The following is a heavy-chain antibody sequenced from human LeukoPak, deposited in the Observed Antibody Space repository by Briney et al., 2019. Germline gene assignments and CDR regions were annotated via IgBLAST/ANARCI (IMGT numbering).Heavy chain of an antibody. V-gene: IGHV1-69*05. CDR3: ARERESGYYDSSGYFDY. CDR2: IIPIFGTA. J-gene: IGHJ4*02. CDR1: GGTFSSYA. D-gene: IGHD3-22*01. Sequence: SVKVPCKASGGTFSSYALIWVRQAPGQGLEWMGRIIPIFGTANYAQKFQGRVTITTDESTRTAYMELSSLRSGDTAVYYCARERESGYYDSSGYFDYWGQGTLVIVSS.